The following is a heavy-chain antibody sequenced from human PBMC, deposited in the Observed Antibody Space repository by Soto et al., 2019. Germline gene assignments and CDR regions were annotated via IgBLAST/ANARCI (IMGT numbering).Heavy chain of an antibody. Sequence: ASVKVSCKASGYTFTSYDFNWVRLATGQGLEWMGWMNPNSGNTAYAQKFQGRVTMTRDTSISTAYMELSRLRSDDTAVYYCARDRGKDYDFWSGYPYGMDVWGQGTTVTVSS. CDR3: ARDRGKDYDFWSGYPYGMDV. CDR2: MNPNSGNT. J-gene: IGHJ6*02. CDR1: GYTFTSYD. D-gene: IGHD3-3*01. V-gene: IGHV1-8*01.